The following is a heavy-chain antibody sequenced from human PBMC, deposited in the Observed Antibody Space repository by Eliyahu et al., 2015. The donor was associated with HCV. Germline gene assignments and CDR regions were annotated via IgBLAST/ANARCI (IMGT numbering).Heavy chain of an antibody. CDR3: ARGWDSGGYWQRGRRYFDY. V-gene: IGHV3-49*03. Sequence: EVQLVESGGGLVEPGRSLRLSCTTSGFTFGDYSMNWFRQAPGQGLEWVAFIRNKLSGGTSEYAASVKGRCTMSRDDSKSIAYLQMDSLKTEDTAVYYCARGWDSGGYWQRGRRYFDYWGQRTLVAVSS. CDR1: GFTFGDYS. CDR2: IRNKLSGGTS. J-gene: IGHJ4*02. D-gene: IGHD1-26*01.